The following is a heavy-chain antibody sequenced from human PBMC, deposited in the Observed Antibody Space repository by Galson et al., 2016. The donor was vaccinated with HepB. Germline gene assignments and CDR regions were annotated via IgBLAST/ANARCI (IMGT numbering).Heavy chain of an antibody. CDR1: GYSFTRYW. CDR3: ARLLREMSTITDHDY. CDR2: LYPGYSDA. Sequence: QSGAEVKKPGESLKISCQGSGYSFTRYWIGWVRQMPGKGLELMGILYPGYSDAIYSPSFQGPVTITADKSISTAYLQWSSLKASDTAIYYCARLLREMSTITDHDYWGQGALVTVTS. V-gene: IGHV5-51*01. D-gene: IGHD5-24*01. J-gene: IGHJ4*02.